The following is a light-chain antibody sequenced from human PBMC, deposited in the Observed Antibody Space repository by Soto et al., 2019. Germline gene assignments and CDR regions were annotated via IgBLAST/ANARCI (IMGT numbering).Light chain of an antibody. CDR3: QQYYSTPYT. V-gene: IGKV4-1*01. CDR1: QSVLYSSNNKNY. CDR2: WAS. J-gene: IGKJ2*01. Sequence: DIVMTQSLDSLAVSLGERATINCKSSQSVLYSSNNKNYLAWYQQKPGQPPILVIYWASARESGVPDRFSGSGSGTDFTLTISSLQAEDVAVYYCQQYYSTPYTFGQGTKLEIK.